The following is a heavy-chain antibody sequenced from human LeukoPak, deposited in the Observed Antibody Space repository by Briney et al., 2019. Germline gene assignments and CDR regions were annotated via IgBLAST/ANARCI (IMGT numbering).Heavy chain of an antibody. CDR2: ISGSGGST. CDR1: GFTFSSYA. CDR3: AKGTHSYGTINFDY. V-gene: IGHV3-23*01. Sequence: GGSLRLSCAASGFTFSSYAMSWVRQAPVKGLEWVSAISGSGGSTYYADSLKGRFTISRDNSKNTLYLQMNSLKDEDTAVYYCAKGTHSYGTINFDYWGQGTLVTVSS. D-gene: IGHD5-18*01. J-gene: IGHJ4*02.